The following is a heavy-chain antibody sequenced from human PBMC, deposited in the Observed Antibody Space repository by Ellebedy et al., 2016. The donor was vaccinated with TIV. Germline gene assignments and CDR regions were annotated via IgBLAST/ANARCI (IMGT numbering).Heavy chain of an antibody. CDR2: IGGRDDNT. CDR3: AASGSGSYVYFDD. Sequence: GGSLRLXCAASGFTFDSYAMNWVRQAPGKGLEWVSTIGGRDDNTHYADYVEGRFTISRDNSKNTLYLQMNSLRAEDTAVYYCAASGSGSYVYFDDWGQGTLVTVSS. D-gene: IGHD1-26*01. CDR1: GFTFDSYA. V-gene: IGHV3-23*01. J-gene: IGHJ4*02.